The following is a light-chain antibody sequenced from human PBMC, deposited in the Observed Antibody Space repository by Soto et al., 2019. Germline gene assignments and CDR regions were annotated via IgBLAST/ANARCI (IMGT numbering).Light chain of an antibody. J-gene: IGKJ4*01. V-gene: IGKV3-20*01. Sequence: RASQRLSRSYLAWYPQKPGQAPRILLYGASNRAIGIPDRFSGRGSAINVTLILSRLPPEAVPPYYWQPYCTSLSFAGGTKVDIK. CDR3: QPYCTSLS. CDR2: GAS. CDR1: QRLSRSY.